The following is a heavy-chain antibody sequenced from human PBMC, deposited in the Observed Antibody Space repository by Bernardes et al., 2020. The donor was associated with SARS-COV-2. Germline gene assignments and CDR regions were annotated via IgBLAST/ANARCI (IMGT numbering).Heavy chain of an antibody. D-gene: IGHD1-26*01. CDR2: ISGSVGTT. J-gene: IGHJ4*02. V-gene: IGHV3-23*01. CDR1: GFTFSSYA. Sequence: GGSLRLSCAASGFTFSSYAMNWVRQAPGKGLEWVSAISGSVGTTFYADSVKGRFTISRDNSKNTLYLQMNSLRAEDTAVYYCAKFLAGSSPHRTGATNYFDYWGQGTLVTGSS. CDR3: AKFLAGSSPHRTGATNYFDY.